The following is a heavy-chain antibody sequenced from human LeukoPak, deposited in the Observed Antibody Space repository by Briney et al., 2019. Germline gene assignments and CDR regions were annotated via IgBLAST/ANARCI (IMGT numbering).Heavy chain of an antibody. D-gene: IGHD3-10*01. V-gene: IGHV3-48*03. J-gene: IGHJ4*02. Sequence: PGGSLRLSCAASGFTFSSYEINWVRQAPGKGLEWVSYISSGGSSVYYADSVKGRFNISSDTSKNTLSLQMNSLRAEDTAVYYCARDLSPVVRASPMGYWGQGTLVTVSS. CDR2: ISSGGSSV. CDR1: GFTFSSYE. CDR3: ARDLSPVVRASPMGY.